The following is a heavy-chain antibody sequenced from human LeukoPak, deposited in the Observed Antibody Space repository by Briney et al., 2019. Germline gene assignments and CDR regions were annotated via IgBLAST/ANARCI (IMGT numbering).Heavy chain of an antibody. Sequence: GGSLRLSCAASGFTVSSNYMSWVRQAPGKGLEWVSVIYSGGSTYYAASVKGRFTISSDNSKNTLYLQMNSLRAEDTAVYYCAKDRGYCSGGSCPSRYYYYYGMDVWGQGTTVTVSS. CDR2: IYSGGST. J-gene: IGHJ6*02. V-gene: IGHV3-66*01. CDR1: GFTVSSNY. D-gene: IGHD2-15*01. CDR3: AKDRGYCSGGSCPSRYYYYYGMDV.